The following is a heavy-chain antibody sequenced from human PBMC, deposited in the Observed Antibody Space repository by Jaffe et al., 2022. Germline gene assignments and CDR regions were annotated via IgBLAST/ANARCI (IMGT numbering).Heavy chain of an antibody. CDR3: ARIWDLYYNWNDKSGWFDP. J-gene: IGHJ5*02. CDR1: GFSLSNARMG. Sequence: QVTLKESGPVLVKPTETLTLTCTVSGFSLSNARMGVSWIRQPPGKALEWLAHIFSNDEKSYSTSLKSRLTISKDTSKSQVVLTMTNMDPVDTATYYCARIWDLYYNWNDKSGWFDPWGQGTLVTVSS. V-gene: IGHV2-26*01. D-gene: IGHD1-1*01. CDR2: IFSNDEK.